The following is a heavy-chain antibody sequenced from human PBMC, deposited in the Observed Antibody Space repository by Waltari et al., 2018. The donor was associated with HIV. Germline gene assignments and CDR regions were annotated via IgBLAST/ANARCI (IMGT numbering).Heavy chain of an antibody. CDR1: GGTFSSYA. CDR2: IIPIFGTA. V-gene: IGHV1-69*01. D-gene: IGHD6-19*01. Sequence: QVQLVQSGAEVKKPGSSVKVSCKASGGTFSSYAISWVRQAPGQGLEWMGGIIPIFGTANYAQKFQGRVTITADESTSTAYMELSSLRSEDTAVYYCAREGLVAGTPYYYYGMDVWGQGTTVTVSS. CDR3: AREGLVAGTPYYYYGMDV. J-gene: IGHJ6*02.